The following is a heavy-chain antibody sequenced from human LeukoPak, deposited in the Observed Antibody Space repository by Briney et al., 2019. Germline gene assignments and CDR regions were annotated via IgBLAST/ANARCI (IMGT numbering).Heavy chain of an antibody. CDR1: GFTFSSYS. Sequence: GGSLRLSCAASGFTFSSYSMNWVRQAPGKGLEWVSYISSSSSTIYYADSVKGRFTISRDNAKNSLYLQMNSLRAEDTAVYYCARADYSSGLYFDYWGQGTLVTVSS. CDR3: ARADYSSGLYFDY. V-gene: IGHV3-48*01. D-gene: IGHD6-19*01. CDR2: ISSSSSTI. J-gene: IGHJ4*02.